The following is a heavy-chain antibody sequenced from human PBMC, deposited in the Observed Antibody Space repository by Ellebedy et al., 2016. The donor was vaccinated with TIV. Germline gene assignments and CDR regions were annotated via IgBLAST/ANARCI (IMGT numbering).Heavy chain of an antibody. CDR3: AREMLKA. Sequence: GGSLRLXXAASGFSFSSYSMNWVRQAPGKGLEWIASIPASSSTSGTTQYADSVKGRFTISRDKAKSSLYLQMNSLRAEDTAVYYCAREMLKAWGQGTLVTVSS. V-gene: IGHV3-48*01. CDR1: GFSFSSYS. CDR2: IPASSSTSGTT. J-gene: IGHJ5*02. D-gene: IGHD3-16*01.